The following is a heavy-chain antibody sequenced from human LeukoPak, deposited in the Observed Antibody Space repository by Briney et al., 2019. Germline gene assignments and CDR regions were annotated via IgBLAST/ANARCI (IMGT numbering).Heavy chain of an antibody. V-gene: IGHV4-34*01. CDR2: NNHSGRT. J-gene: IGHJ4*02. CDR3: ARAGRFTPAAGY. CDR1: VGSFCVYY. Sequence: SDTLSLTCAVYVGSFCVYYWSWIRQPPEKGLEWIGDNNHSGRTNYNPSLKSRVTISVDTPKNQFSLQLSSVTAADTAVYYCARAGRFTPAAGYWGQGTLVTVSS. D-gene: IGHD6-13*01.